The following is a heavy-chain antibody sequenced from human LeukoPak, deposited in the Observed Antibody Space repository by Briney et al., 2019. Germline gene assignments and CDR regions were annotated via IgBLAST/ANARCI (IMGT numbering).Heavy chain of an antibody. CDR3: ARARAGYCSGGSCGTRGYYYYGMDV. V-gene: IGHV4-34*01. D-gene: IGHD2-15*01. CDR1: GGSFSGYY. J-gene: IGHJ6*02. Sequence: PSGTLSLTCAVYGGSFSGYYWSWIRQPPGKGLEWIGEINHSGSTNYNPSLKSRVTISVDTSKNQFSLKLSSVTAADTAVYYCARARAGYCSGGSCGTRGYYYYGMDVCGQGTTVTVSS. CDR2: INHSGST.